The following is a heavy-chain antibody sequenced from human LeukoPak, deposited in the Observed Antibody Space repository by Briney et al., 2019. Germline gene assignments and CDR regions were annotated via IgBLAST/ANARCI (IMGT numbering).Heavy chain of an antibody. Sequence: KPSETLSLTCAVYGASFSDNYWSWISQFPEKGMEWIGEINNSGSTSYNPSLNSRVIMSVDVSKNQFSLRLSSVTAADTAVYYCVRGGYGPRLGNWGQGTLVTVSS. J-gene: IGHJ4*02. CDR1: GASFSDNY. V-gene: IGHV4-34*01. CDR2: INNSGST. CDR3: VRGGYGPRLGN. D-gene: IGHD3-16*01.